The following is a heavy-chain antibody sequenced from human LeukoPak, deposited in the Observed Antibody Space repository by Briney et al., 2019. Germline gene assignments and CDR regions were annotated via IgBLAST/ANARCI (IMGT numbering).Heavy chain of an antibody. D-gene: IGHD2-2*02. V-gene: IGHV4-34*01. J-gene: IGHJ4*02. CDR3: AGVVPAAIRGPFDY. Sequence: SETLSLTXAVYGGSFSGYYWSWIRQPPGKGLEWIGEINHSGSTNYNPSLKSRVTISVDTSKNQFSLKLSFVTAADTAVYYCAGVVPAAIRGPFDYWGQGTLVTVSS. CDR2: INHSGST. CDR1: GGSFSGYY.